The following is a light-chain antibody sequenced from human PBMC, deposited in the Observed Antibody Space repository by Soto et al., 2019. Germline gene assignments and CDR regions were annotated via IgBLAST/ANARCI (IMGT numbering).Light chain of an antibody. CDR2: TAS. J-gene: IGKJ2*01. CDR1: QGIRSY. V-gene: IGKV1-9*01. Sequence: DIQLTQSPSFLSASVGDRVTITCRASQGIRSYAAWYQQKPGKAPNLLIYTASTLQSGVPSRFSGSGSGTEFTLTISSLQPEDCAIYYCQQHSSYPITFGQGTKLEIK. CDR3: QQHSSYPIT.